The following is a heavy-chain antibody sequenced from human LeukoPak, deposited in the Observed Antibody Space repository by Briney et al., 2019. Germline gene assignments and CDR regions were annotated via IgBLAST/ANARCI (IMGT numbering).Heavy chain of an antibody. CDR3: ARDGYSYVYYYYGMDV. CDR2: ISSSGSTI. J-gene: IGHJ6*02. D-gene: IGHD5-18*01. CDR1: GFTFSSYE. Sequence: GGSLRLSCAASGFTFSSYEMNWVRQAPGKGLEWVSYISSSGSTIYYADSGKGRFTISRDNAKNSLYLKMNSLRAEDTAVYYCARDGYSYVYYYYGMDVWGQGTTVTVS. V-gene: IGHV3-48*03.